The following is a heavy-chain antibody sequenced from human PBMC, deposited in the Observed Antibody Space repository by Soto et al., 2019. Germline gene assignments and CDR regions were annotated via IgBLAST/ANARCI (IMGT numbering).Heavy chain of an antibody. D-gene: IGHD2-15*01. CDR2: INHSGST. J-gene: IGHJ6*03. V-gene: IGHV4-34*08. CDR3: AIFKMHCSGASCYSHYMDV. Sequence: SVRMCVTWAVEGGKISGHGGSVIRQNTGKGRQWIAEINHSGSTTYTPSLNSRFTISVDTSKNPFSLKLSSVTAADTAVYYCAIFKMHCSGASCYSHYMDVWGKGTTVTVSS. CDR1: GGKISGHG.